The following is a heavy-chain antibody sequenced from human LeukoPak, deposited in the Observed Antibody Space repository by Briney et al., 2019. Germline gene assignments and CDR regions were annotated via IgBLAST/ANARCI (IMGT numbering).Heavy chain of an antibody. CDR3: ARDGADVYGRAFDY. V-gene: IGHV4-4*07. CDR1: GGSVSSYF. Sequence: SETLSLTCNVSGGSVSSYFWTWIRQPAGKGLEWIGRIHASGTTNYNSSLKSRVSMSVDTSKNQFSLKLTSVTAADTAVYFCARDGADVYGRAFDYWGQGTLVSVSS. J-gene: IGHJ4*02. CDR2: IHASGTT. D-gene: IGHD3-10*01.